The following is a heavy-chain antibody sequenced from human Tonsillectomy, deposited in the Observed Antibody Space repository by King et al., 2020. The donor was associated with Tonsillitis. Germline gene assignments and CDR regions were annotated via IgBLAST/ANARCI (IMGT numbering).Heavy chain of an antibody. Sequence: VQLQQWGAGLLKPSETLSLICVVYGGSFSDYYWSWIRQSPGKGLEWIGEINHSGSTNYNPSLKSRVTISIDTSENQFSLKLSSVTAADTAVYYCARDPNSPGVAEQFDYWGQGTLVTVSS. CDR3: ARDPNSPGVAEQFDY. J-gene: IGHJ4*02. V-gene: IGHV4-34*01. D-gene: IGHD6-13*01. CDR2: INHSGST. CDR1: GGSFSDYY.